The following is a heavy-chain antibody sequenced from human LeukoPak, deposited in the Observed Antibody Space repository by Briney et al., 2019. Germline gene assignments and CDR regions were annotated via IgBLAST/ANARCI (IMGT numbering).Heavy chain of an antibody. Sequence: ASVKVSCKASGYAFSSYGVSWVRQAPGQSLEWMGWISVYNANTNYAQKLRGRVTMTTDTSTRTEYMELRSLRSADTAVYYCARSRLITTNYQLSPRVDYWGQGTLVTVSS. CDR1: GYAFSSYG. CDR2: ISVYNANT. D-gene: IGHD2-2*01. V-gene: IGHV1-18*01. CDR3: ARSRLITTNYQLSPRVDY. J-gene: IGHJ4*02.